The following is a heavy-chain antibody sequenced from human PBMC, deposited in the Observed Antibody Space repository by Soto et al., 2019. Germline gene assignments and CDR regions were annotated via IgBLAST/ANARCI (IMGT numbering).Heavy chain of an antibody. CDR3: ARDGYSSSWLDPGWFDP. CDR1: GFTFSSYS. J-gene: IGHJ5*02. V-gene: IGHV3-21*01. D-gene: IGHD6-13*01. Sequence: EVPLVESGGGLVKPGGSLRLSCAASGFTFSSYSMNWVRQAPGKGLEWVSSISSSSSYIYYADSVKGRFTISRDNAKNSLYLQMNSLRAEDTAVYYCARDGYSSSWLDPGWFDPWGQGTLVTVSS. CDR2: ISSSSSYI.